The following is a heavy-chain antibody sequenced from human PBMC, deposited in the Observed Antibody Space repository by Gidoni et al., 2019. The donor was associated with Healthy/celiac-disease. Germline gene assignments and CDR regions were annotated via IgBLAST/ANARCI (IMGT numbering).Heavy chain of an antibody. V-gene: IGHV3-15*01. D-gene: IGHD4-17*01. CDR1: GFTFSNAW. J-gene: IGHJ6*02. Sequence: EVQLVESGGGLVKPGGSLRLSCAASGFTFSNAWMSWVRQAPGKGLEWVGRIKSKTDGGTTDYAAPVKGRFTISRDDSKNTLYLQMNSLKTEDTAVYYCTTDLGYGDYWASSYGMDVWGQGTTVTVSS. CDR2: IKSKTDGGTT. CDR3: TTDLGYGDYWASSYGMDV.